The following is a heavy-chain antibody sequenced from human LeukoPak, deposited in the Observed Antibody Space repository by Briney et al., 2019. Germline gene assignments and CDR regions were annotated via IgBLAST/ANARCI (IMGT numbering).Heavy chain of an antibody. CDR3: GAEGFDY. Sequence: PSETLSLTCTVSGGSISSYYWSWIRQPPGKGLEWIGYIYYSGSTNYNPSLKSRVTISVDTSKNQFSLKLSSVTAADTAVYYCGAEGFDYWGQGTLVTVSS. J-gene: IGHJ4*02. CDR1: GGSISSYY. V-gene: IGHV4-59*01. CDR2: IYYSGST.